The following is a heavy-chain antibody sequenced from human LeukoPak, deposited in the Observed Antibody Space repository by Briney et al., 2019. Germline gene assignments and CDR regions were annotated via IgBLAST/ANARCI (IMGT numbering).Heavy chain of an antibody. CDR2: MNPNSGNT. CDR3: ARRSPYCSGGSCYRRAWFDP. Sequence: ASVKVSCKASGYTFTSYDINWVRQATGQGLEWMGWMNPNSGNTGYAQKFQGRVTMTRNTSISTAYMELSSLRSEDTAVYYGARRSPYCSGGSCYRRAWFDPWGQGTRVTVSS. V-gene: IGHV1-8*01. CDR1: GYTFTSYD. J-gene: IGHJ5*02. D-gene: IGHD2-15*01.